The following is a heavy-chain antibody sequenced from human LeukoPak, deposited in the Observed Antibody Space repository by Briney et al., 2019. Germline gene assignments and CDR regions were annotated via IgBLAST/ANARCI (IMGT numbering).Heavy chain of an antibody. CDR1: GFTFSTYT. D-gene: IGHD6-19*01. CDR3: ARAPYTSGWYFAFDY. J-gene: IGHJ4*02. V-gene: IGHV3-30-3*01. CDR2: ISYEGSKK. Sequence: GESLKISCAASGFTFSTYTMHWVRQAPGKGLEWVALISYEGSKKNYADSVKGRFTISRDNSQNTLYLEMNSLRTEGTAVYYCARAPYTSGWYFAFDYWGQGTLVTVSS.